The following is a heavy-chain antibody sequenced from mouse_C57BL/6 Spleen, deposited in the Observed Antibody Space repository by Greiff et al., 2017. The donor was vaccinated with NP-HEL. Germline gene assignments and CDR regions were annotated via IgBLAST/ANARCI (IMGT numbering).Heavy chain of an antibody. CDR2: IDPSDSYT. D-gene: IGHD1-1*01. Sequence: HLHRPGPELLRLGPSLKLSSKAFGNPFPTSWMPWVNKRPGQGLEWSGVIDPSDSYTNYNQKFKGKATLTVDTSSSTAYMQLSSLTSEDSAVYYCARTSYYGSSYNFDYWGQGTTLTVSS. CDR3: ARTSYYGSSYNFDY. J-gene: IGHJ2*01. V-gene: IGHV1-59*01. CDR1: GNPFPTSW.